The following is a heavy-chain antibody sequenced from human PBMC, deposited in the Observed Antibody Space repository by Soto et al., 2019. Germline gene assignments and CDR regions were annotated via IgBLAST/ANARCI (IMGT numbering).Heavy chain of an antibody. CDR1: GGSISSYY. CDR2: IYYSGST. J-gene: IGHJ3*02. D-gene: IGHD1-20*01. Sequence: QVQLQESGPGLVKPSETLSLTCTVSGGSISSYYWSWIRQPPGKGLEWIGYIYYSGSTNYNPSLKSRVTISVDTSKNQFSLKLSSVTAADTAVYYCARDGSITGTRGLDAFDIWGQGTMVTVSS. V-gene: IGHV4-59*01. CDR3: ARDGSITGTRGLDAFDI.